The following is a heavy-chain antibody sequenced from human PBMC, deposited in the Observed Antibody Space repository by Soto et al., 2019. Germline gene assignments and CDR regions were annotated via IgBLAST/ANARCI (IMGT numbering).Heavy chain of an antibody. J-gene: IGHJ6*02. CDR1: GDSISSGGHS. CDR2: ICFSGST. V-gene: IGHV4-31*03. CDR3: ARHDRIAKLQNGMGL. Sequence: SETLSLTCTVSGDSISSGGHSWIWIRQHPGKGLECIGYICFSGSTLHNPSLKSRVTISTDTSKKQFPLKLSSVTAADTAVYYCARHDRIAKLQNGMGLWGQGTMVTVSS.